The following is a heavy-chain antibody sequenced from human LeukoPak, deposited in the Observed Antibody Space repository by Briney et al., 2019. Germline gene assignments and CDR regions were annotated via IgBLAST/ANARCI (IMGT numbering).Heavy chain of an antibody. CDR3: ARISR. J-gene: IGHJ4*02. Sequence: GGSLRLSCAASGFTVSTTYIMWVRQPAGKGLQWVSVIDSGGTRNYADSVKGRFTISRDNSKNMVYLQMNDLRVEDTAMYYCARISRWGQGTLVTVSS. CDR1: GFTVSTTY. V-gene: IGHV3-53*01. CDR2: IDSGGTR.